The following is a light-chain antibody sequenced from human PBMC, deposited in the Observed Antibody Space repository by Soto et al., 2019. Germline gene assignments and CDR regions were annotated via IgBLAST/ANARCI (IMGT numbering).Light chain of an antibody. CDR2: DVS. Sequence: QSVLTQPASVSGSPGQSITISCTGTSSDVGGYNYVSWYQHYPGKAPKLMIYDVSNRPSGVSTRFSGSKSGNTAALTISGLQAEDEADYYCSSYTSRSTLVFGGGTKVTVL. V-gene: IGLV2-14*03. CDR3: SSYTSRSTLV. CDR1: SSDVGGYNY. J-gene: IGLJ2*01.